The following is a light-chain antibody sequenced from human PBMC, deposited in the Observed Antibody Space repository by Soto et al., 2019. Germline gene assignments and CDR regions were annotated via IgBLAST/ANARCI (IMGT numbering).Light chain of an antibody. Sequence: DIQMTQSPSSLSASVGDRVTITCQASQDISYYLNWYQQKPGKAPKLLIYDASKLETGVPSRFSGSGSGTDFTLTISSLQTEDIATYFCQPCHDLITFGQGTRLDIK. V-gene: IGKV1-33*01. CDR2: DAS. CDR3: QPCHDLIT. J-gene: IGKJ5*01. CDR1: QDISYY.